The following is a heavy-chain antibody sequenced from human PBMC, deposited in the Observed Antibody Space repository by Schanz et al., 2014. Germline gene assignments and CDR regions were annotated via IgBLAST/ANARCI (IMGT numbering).Heavy chain of an antibody. CDR2: IATSSSTR. D-gene: IGHD3-10*01. CDR3: ASGVHVSSLQKGLQF. Sequence: VQLVESGGGVVQFGRSLRLSCVASGFTFSSYGMHWVRQAPGKGLEWLSYIATSSSTRHYADSVKGRVTISRDNAKNSVSLQMRRLRVEDTAVYYCASGVHVSSLQKGLQFWGRGTLXIVSS. CDR1: GFTFSSYG. V-gene: IGHV3-48*01. J-gene: IGHJ1*01.